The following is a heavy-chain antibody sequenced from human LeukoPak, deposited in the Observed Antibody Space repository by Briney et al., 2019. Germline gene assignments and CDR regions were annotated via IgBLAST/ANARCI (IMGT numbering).Heavy chain of an antibody. J-gene: IGHJ4*02. CDR2: ISGSGGST. Sequence: GGSLRLSCAASGFTFSGYAMSWVRQAPGKGLEWVSAISGSGGSTYYADSVKGRFTISRDNSKNTLYLQMNSLRAEDTAVYYCAKGIQLWFRTSRHYFDYWGQGTLVTVSS. CDR3: AKGIQLWFRTSRHYFDY. CDR1: GFTFSGYA. D-gene: IGHD5-18*01. V-gene: IGHV3-23*01.